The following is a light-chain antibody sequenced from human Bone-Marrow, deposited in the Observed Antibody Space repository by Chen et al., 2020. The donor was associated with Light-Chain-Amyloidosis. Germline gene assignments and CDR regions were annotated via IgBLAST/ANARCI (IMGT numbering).Light chain of an antibody. CDR1: QNINTW. J-gene: IGKJ1*01. Sequence: DIQMTQSPSSLSASVGDRVTITCRASQNINTWLAWYQQKPGKAPKLLIYKASSLSGVPSRFSGSGSGTEFTLTISRLQPDDFGTYHCQQSNTYPWTFGQGTKVEGK. CDR2: KAS. CDR3: QQSNTYPWT. V-gene: IGKV1-5*03.